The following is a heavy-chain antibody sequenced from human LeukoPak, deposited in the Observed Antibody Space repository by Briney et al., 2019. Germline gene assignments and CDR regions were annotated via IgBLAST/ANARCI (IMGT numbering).Heavy chain of an antibody. J-gene: IGHJ4*02. V-gene: IGHV1-18*01. Sequence: ASVKVSCKASGGTFSNYAISWVRQAPGQGLEWMGWISAYNGNTNYAQKLQGRVTMTTDTSTSTAYMELRSLRSDDTAVYYCARIQRSLDYWGQGTLVTVSS. CDR2: ISAYNGNT. CDR1: GGTFSNYA. CDR3: ARIQRSLDY.